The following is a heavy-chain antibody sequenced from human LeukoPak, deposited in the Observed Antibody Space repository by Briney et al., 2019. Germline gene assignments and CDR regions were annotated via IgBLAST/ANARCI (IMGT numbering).Heavy chain of an antibody. Sequence: GGSLRLSCAASGFTFSSYVMSWVRQAPGKGLEWVSTISGSGGSTYYADSVKGRFTISRDNSKNTLYLQMNSLRAEDTAVYYCVKDGDTSGWYDFDYWGQGTLVTVSS. CDR1: GFTFSSYV. CDR2: ISGSGGST. D-gene: IGHD6-19*01. V-gene: IGHV3-23*01. CDR3: VKDGDTSGWYDFDY. J-gene: IGHJ4*02.